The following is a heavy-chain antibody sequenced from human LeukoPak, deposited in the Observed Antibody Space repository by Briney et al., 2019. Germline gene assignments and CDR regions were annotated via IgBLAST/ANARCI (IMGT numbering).Heavy chain of an antibody. V-gene: IGHV3-23*01. Sequence: GGSLRLSCAASGFTFSSYAMSWVRQAPGKGLEWVSAISGSGGSTYYADSVKGRFTIYRENSKNTLYLQMNSLRAEDTVVYYCAKCTMVRGADYWGQGTLVTVSS. CDR2: ISGSGGST. CDR1: GFTFSSYA. J-gene: IGHJ4*02. D-gene: IGHD3-10*01. CDR3: AKCTMVRGADY.